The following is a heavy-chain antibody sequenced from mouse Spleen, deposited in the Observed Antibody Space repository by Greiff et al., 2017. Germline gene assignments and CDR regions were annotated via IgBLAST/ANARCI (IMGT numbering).Heavy chain of an antibody. CDR3: ARSHGNYMDY. Sequence: EVKLVESGVGLVQPGGSRKLSCAASGFTFSSFGMHWVRQAPEKGLEWVAYISSGSSTIYYADTVKGRLTLSRKNPKNPLFLQMPSLRSEDTAMYYCARSHGNYMDYWGQGTSVTVSS. J-gene: IGHJ4*01. V-gene: IGHV5-17*02. CDR2: ISSGSSTI. CDR1: GFTFSSFG. D-gene: IGHD2-1*01.